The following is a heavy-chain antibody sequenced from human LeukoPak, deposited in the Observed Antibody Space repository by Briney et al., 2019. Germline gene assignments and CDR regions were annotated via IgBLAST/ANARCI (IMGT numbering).Heavy chain of an antibody. V-gene: IGHV3-23*01. Sequence: GGSLRLSRAASGFTFTTYAMSWVRQAPGKGLEWVSAISGSGGTTYYADSVKGRFTISRDNSKNTLYLQMNSLRAEDTAVYYCAKDSLPGKIFAGFDYWGQGTLVTVSS. J-gene: IGHJ4*02. CDR1: GFTFTTYA. CDR3: AKDSLPGKIFAGFDY. CDR2: ISGSGGTT. D-gene: IGHD3-3*01.